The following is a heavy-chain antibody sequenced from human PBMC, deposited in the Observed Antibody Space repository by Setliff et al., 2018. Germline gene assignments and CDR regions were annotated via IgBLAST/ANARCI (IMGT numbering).Heavy chain of an antibody. D-gene: IGHD6-19*01. CDR3: ARSRTIAVKGGVFAV. V-gene: IGHV4-31*03. CDR1: GASISSDGYY. Sequence: SETLSLTCIVSGASISSDGYYWSWIRQHPGKGLEWIGYIYYNGNTYYNPSLKSRVTISLDTSKNQFSLELSSVTAADTAVYYCARSRTIAVKGGVFAVWGRGTLVTVPQ. CDR2: IYYNGNT. J-gene: IGHJ2*01.